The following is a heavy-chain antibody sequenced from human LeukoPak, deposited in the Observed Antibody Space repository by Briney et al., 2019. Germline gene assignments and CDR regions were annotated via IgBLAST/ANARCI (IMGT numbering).Heavy chain of an antibody. CDR2: IYHSGST. Sequence: PSETLSLTCTVSGYSISSGYYWGWIRQPPGKGLEWIGSIYHSGSTYYNPSLKSRVTISVDTSKNQFSLKLSSVTAADTAVYYCARESPFRRPFEPAPYDYWGQGTLVTVSS. CDR3: ARESPFRRPFEPAPYDY. J-gene: IGHJ4*02. D-gene: IGHD2/OR15-2a*01. V-gene: IGHV4-38-2*02. CDR1: GYSISSGYY.